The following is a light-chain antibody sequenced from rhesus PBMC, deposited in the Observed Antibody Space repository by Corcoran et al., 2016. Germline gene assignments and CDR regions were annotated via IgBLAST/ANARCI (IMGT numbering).Light chain of an antibody. CDR2: YAT. CDR3: QQYNNSPFT. CDR1: PCFKNY. V-gene: IGKV1-66*01. Sequence: DIQMMQSLSSLSASVGDTSIITSRASPCFKNYLTWYQPKQGKAPKPLIYYATTLETGVPTRFSGRGSGTDYTLTISSLQPEVIATYYCQQYNNSPFTFGPGTKLDIK. J-gene: IGKJ3*01.